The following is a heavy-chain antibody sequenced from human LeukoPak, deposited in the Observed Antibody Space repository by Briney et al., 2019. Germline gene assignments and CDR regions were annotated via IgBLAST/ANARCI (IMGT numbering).Heavy chain of an antibody. CDR3: ARDSSGPHFDF. CDR1: GFTFSSYA. CDR2: ISYDGSNK. Sequence: GGSLRLSCAASGFTFSSYAMHWVRQAPGKGLEWVAVISYDGSNKYYADSVKGRFTISRDNSKNTLYLQMNSLRAEDTAVYYCARDSSGPHFDFWGQGTLVTVSS. J-gene: IGHJ4*02. D-gene: IGHD6-19*01. V-gene: IGHV3-30-3*01.